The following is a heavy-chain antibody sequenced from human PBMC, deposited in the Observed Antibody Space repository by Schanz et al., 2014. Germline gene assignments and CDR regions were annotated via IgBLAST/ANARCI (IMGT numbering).Heavy chain of an antibody. CDR1: GFDFNSYS. CDR3: ASGVHVSSLQKGLQF. D-gene: IGHD3-10*01. CDR2: IATSSSTR. V-gene: IGHV3-48*01. J-gene: IGHJ1*01. Sequence: VQLVESGGGVVQPGRSLRLSCEASGFDFNSYSMNWVRQVPGKGLEWLSYIATSSSTRHYADSVKGRVTISRDNAKNSVSLQMRRLRVEDTAVYYCASGVHVSSLQKGLQFWGRGTLVTVSS.